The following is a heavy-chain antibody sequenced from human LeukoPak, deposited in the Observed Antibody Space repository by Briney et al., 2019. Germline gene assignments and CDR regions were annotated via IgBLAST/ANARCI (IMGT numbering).Heavy chain of an antibody. Sequence: GGALRDSCAACGFTVSSNYMRWVRQAPAKGREWVGGIRSKTDGGTTDYAAPVKGRFTISRDDSKNTLYLQMNSLKTEDTAVYYCTTNVLRCELLDYWGQGTLVTVSS. CDR2: IRSKTDGGTT. CDR3: TTNVLRCELLDY. J-gene: IGHJ4*02. D-gene: IGHD1-26*01. CDR1: GFTVSSNY. V-gene: IGHV3-15*01.